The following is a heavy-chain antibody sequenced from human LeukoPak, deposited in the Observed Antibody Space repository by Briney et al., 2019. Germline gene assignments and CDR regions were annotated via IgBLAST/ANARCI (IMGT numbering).Heavy chain of an antibody. D-gene: IGHD4-17*01. V-gene: IGHV1-69*05. CDR1: GGTFISYA. J-gene: IGHJ4*02. CDR2: IIPMFGTA. CDR3: AIERALYGDYRRPLDY. Sequence: SVKGSCKASGGTFISYAISWVRQAPGQGLEWMGRIIPMFGTANYAQKFQGRVTITTDESTSTAYMDLSSLRSEPTAVYYCAIERALYGDYRRPLDYWGQGTLVTVSS.